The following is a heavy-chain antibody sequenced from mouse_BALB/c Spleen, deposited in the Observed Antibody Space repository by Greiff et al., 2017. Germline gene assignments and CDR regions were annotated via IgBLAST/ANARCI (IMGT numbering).Heavy chain of an antibody. CDR1: GFSLTSYG. V-gene: IGHV2-2*02. Sequence: VQLQQSGPGLVQPSQSLSITCTVSGFSLTSYGVHWVRQSPGKGLEWLGVIWSGGSTDYNAAFISRLSISKYNSKSQVFFKMNSLQANDTAIYYCARKDYYDYDDAMDYWGQGTSVTVSS. CDR3: ARKDYYDYDDAMDY. J-gene: IGHJ4*01. D-gene: IGHD2-4*01. CDR2: IWSGGST.